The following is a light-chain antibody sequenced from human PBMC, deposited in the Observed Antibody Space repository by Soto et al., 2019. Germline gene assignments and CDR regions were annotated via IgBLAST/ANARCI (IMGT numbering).Light chain of an antibody. CDR3: QKHNSVPLT. Sequence: DIQMTQSPSSLSASVGDRVTITCRASQDVNNYLAWYQQKPGKVPKLLIYAASTLQSGVPSRFSGSGSGTAFTLTINSLQPEDVGSYYCQKHNSVPLTFGGGTKVEIK. J-gene: IGKJ4*01. CDR2: AAS. CDR1: QDVNNY. V-gene: IGKV1-27*01.